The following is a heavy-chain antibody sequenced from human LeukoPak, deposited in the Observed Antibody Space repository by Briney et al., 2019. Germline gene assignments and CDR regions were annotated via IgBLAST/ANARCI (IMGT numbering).Heavy chain of an antibody. D-gene: IGHD5-12*01. CDR3: ARRGGYDYSGDY. J-gene: IGHJ4*02. CDR2: INHSGST. Sequence: SETLSLSCAVSGYSISSGYYWSWIRQPPGKGLEWIGEINHSGSTNYNPSLKSRVTISVDTSKNQFSLKLSSVTAADTAVYYCARRGGYDYSGDYWGQGTLVTVSS. CDR1: GYSISSGYY. V-gene: IGHV4-34*01.